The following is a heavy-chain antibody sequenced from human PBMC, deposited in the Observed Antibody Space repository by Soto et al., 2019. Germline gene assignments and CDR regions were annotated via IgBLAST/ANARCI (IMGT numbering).Heavy chain of an antibody. J-gene: IGHJ4*01. CDR1: GFTFGSYW. CDR3: ARDSGDDSGASVNHYLDY. D-gene: IGHD3-10*01. CDR2: IKMDASAK. Sequence: AGGSLRLSCAASGFTFGSYWMSWVRQAPGKGLEWLATIKMDASAKKYVDSVKGRFTMSSANAKNSLYLQLDSLRAEDTAGYYCARDSGDDSGASVNHYLDYRGHEALFTVSS. V-gene: IGHV3-7*01.